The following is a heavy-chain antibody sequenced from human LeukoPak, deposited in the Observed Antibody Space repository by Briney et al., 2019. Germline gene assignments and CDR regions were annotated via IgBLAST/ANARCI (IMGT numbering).Heavy chain of an antibody. CDR2: IYYSGST. V-gene: IGHV4-59*08. CDR3: ARLNLQLWLGRDYGMDV. D-gene: IGHD5-18*01. J-gene: IGHJ6*02. Sequence: PSETLSLTCTVSGGSISSYYWSWIRQPPGKGLEWIGYIYYSGSTNYNPSLKSRVTISVDTSKNQFSLKLSSVTAADTAVYYCARLNLQLWLGRDYGMDVWGQGTTVTVSS. CDR1: GGSISSYY.